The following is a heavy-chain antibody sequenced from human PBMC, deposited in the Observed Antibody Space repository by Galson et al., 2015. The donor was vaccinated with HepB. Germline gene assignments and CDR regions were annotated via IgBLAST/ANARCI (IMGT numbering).Heavy chain of an antibody. D-gene: IGHD3-22*01. J-gene: IGHJ4*02. CDR2: ISYDGRKT. CDR1: GFTFRTYP. Sequence: SLRLSCAASGFTFRTYPIHWVRQAPGKGLEWVALISYDGRKTYFADPVKGRFTISRDNSKNMLLLEMNSLRPEDTAVDYCARDMGQYDSSGYPLDYWGQGTLVTVSS. V-gene: IGHV3-30*04. CDR3: ARDMGQYDSSGYPLDY.